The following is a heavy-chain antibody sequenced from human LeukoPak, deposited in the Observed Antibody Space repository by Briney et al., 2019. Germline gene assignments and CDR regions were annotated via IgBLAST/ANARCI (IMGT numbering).Heavy chain of an antibody. V-gene: IGHV1-18*01. CDR3: ARDSCSSTSCYLVYYYTDV. D-gene: IGHD2-2*01. Sequence: ASVKVSCKASGYTFTSYGISWVRQAPGQGLEWMGWISAYNGNTNYAQKLQGRVTMTTDTSTSTAYMELRSLRSDDTAVYYCARDSCSSTSCYLVYYYTDVWGKGTTVTVSS. CDR1: GYTFTSYG. CDR2: ISAYNGNT. J-gene: IGHJ6*03.